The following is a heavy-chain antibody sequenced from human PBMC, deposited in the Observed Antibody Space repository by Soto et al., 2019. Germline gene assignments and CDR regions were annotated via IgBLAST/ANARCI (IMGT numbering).Heavy chain of an antibody. Sequence: QVQLVQSGAEVKKPGSSVKVSCKASGGTFSSYAISWVRQAPGQGLEWMGGIIPIFGTANYAQKFQGRVTITADESTGTAYMELSSLRSEDTAVYYCATPGGSGSYYHYYYYGMDVWGQGTTVTVSS. CDR1: GGTFSSYA. CDR3: ATPGGSGSYYHYYYYGMDV. J-gene: IGHJ6*02. CDR2: IIPIFGTA. V-gene: IGHV1-69*01. D-gene: IGHD3-10*01.